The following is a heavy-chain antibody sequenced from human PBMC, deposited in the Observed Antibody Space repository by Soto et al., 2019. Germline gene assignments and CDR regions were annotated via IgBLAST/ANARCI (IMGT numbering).Heavy chain of an antibody. CDR1: GFTFSSYS. D-gene: IGHD3-22*01. V-gene: IGHV3-48*01. J-gene: IGHJ4*02. Sequence: GSLRLSCAASGFTFSSYSMNWVRQAPGKGLEWVSYISSSSSTIYYADSVKGRFTISRDNAKNSLYLQMNSLRAEDTAVYYCAGDGYDSSGYYSDFDYWGQGTLVTVS. CDR2: ISSSSSTI. CDR3: AGDGYDSSGYYSDFDY.